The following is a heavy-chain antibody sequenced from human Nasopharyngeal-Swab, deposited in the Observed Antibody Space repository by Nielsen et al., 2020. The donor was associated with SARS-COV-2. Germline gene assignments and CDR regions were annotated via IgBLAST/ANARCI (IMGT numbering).Heavy chain of an antibody. V-gene: IGHV4-34*01. CDR2: INHSGST. CDR1: GGSFSGYY. J-gene: IGHJ4*02. CDR3: ARGVTMVRGVIRKAGDYFDY. Sequence: SETLSLTCAVYGGSFSGYYWSWIRKPPGKGLEWIGEINHSGSTNYNPSLKSRVTISVDTSKNQFSLKLSSVTAADTAVYYCARGVTMVRGVIRKAGDYFDYWGQGTLVTVSS. D-gene: IGHD3-10*01.